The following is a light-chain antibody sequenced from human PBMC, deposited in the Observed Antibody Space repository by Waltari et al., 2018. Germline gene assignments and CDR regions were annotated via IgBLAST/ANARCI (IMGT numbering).Light chain of an antibody. CDR3: QQSYSTPRT. CDR1: QGISSY. V-gene: IGKV1-39*01. CDR2: AAS. Sequence: DIQMTQSPPSLSASVGDRVTITCRASQGISSYLSWYQQKPGKAPNLLIYAASSLQSGVPSRFSGSGSGTDFTLTISSLQPEDFATYYYQQSYSTPRTFGQGTRVEIK. J-gene: IGKJ1*01.